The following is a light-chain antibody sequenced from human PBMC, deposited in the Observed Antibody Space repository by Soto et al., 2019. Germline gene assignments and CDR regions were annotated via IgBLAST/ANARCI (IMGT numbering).Light chain of an antibody. Sequence: DIQLTQSPSFLSASVGDRVTITCRASQGIRDFLAWYQQKPGKAPKLLIYAASTLQTGVPTRFSGIASGTEFTLIISNLQPADFATYYCQQVNVYPLTFGGGTKVEIK. CDR3: QQVNVYPLT. CDR1: QGIRDF. V-gene: IGKV1-9*01. J-gene: IGKJ4*01. CDR2: AAS.